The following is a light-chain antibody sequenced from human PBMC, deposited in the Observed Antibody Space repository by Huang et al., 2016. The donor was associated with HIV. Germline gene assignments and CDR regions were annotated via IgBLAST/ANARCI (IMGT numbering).Light chain of an antibody. J-gene: IGKJ4*01. Sequence: EIVMTQSPASLSASLGQRPTLSCRASQGVRSNLAWYQQQPGQAPRLLIFGASTRATGTRARFSGSGSGTEFTLTITSLQSADSAVYYCQQYNDWPPLTFGGGTKVEI. CDR3: QQYNDWPPLT. CDR1: QGVRSN. V-gene: IGKV3D-15*01. CDR2: GAS.